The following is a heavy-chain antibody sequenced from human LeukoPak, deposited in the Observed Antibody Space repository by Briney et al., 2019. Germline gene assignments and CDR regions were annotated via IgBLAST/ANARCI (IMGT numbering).Heavy chain of an antibody. V-gene: IGHV3-23*01. Sequence: RAGGSLRLSCAASGISFSTYAMTWVRQAPGKGLEWVSAITGRGGRTYYADSVKGRFTISRDKSNNTLYLQMNGLRAEDTALYYCAKTGDYFDSSDYYRPDAFDIWGQGTMVTVSS. J-gene: IGHJ3*02. CDR2: ITGRGGRT. D-gene: IGHD3-22*01. CDR1: GISFSTYA. CDR3: AKTGDYFDSSDYYRPDAFDI.